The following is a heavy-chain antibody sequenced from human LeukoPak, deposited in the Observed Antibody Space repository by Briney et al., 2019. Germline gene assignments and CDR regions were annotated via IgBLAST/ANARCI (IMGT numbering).Heavy chain of an antibody. D-gene: IGHD3-16*01. J-gene: IGHJ4*02. CDR3: ARQMITFGGVDY. Sequence: SETLSLTCTVSGGSISSSGYYWGWIRQPPGKGLEWIGSIYYSGSTYYNPSLKSRVTISVDTSKNQFSLKLSSVTAADTAVYYCARQMITFGGVDYWGQGTLVTVSS. CDR1: GGSISSSGYY. CDR2: IYYSGST. V-gene: IGHV4-39*01.